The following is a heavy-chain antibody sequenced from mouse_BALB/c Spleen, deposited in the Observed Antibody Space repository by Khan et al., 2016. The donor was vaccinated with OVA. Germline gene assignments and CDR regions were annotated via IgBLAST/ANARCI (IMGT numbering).Heavy chain of an antibody. CDR3: ARHNYGPFAY. CDR1: GFTFSTYA. Sequence: EVELVESGGDLVKPGGSLKLSCSASGFTFSTYAMSWVRQTPEKRLEWVATISSAGDYISYPDSVKGRFTISRDNAKNTLYLQMSSLRSEDTAMYYCARHNYGPFAYWGQGTLVTVAA. D-gene: IGHD1-1*01. J-gene: IGHJ3*01. CDR2: ISSAGDYI. V-gene: IGHV5-9-3*01.